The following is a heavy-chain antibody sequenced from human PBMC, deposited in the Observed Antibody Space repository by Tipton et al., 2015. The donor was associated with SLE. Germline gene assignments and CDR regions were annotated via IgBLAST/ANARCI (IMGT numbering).Heavy chain of an antibody. CDR2: IWFDGSQK. Sequence: RSLRLSCAASGFLFDYYAMDWVRQAPGKGLEWVARIWFDGSQKYYADSAKGRFTISRDNSKNTLYLQINSLRAEDTAVYYCARDDAELGHIDYWGQGTLVTVSS. V-gene: IGHV3-33*01. CDR3: ARDDAELGHIDY. J-gene: IGHJ4*02. D-gene: IGHD1-26*01. CDR1: GFLFDYYA.